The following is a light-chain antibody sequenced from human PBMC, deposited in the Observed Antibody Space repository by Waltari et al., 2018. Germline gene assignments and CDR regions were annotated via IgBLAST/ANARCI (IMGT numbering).Light chain of an antibody. CDR3: QSYDNSLRAWV. CDR1: SSDIGAGFH. Sequence: QSVLTQPPSVSGAPGQILTISCTGSSSDIGAGFHVHWYQQLPGTAPKLLIYATNKRPSGVPDRFSASRSGASASLAIAGLQAEDEADYYCQSYDNSLRAWVFGGGTKLTV. J-gene: IGLJ3*02. V-gene: IGLV1-40*01. CDR2: ATN.